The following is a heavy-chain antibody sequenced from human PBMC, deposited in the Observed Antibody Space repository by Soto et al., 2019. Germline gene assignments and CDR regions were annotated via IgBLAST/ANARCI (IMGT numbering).Heavy chain of an antibody. Sequence: ASVKVSCKASGYTFTSYYIHWVRQAPGQGLEWMGIINPSGGSTSYAQKFQGRVTMTRDTSTSIVYMELSSLRSEDTAVYYCARGAYYYDSSGYNWFDPWGQGTLVTVSA. CDR2: INPSGGST. CDR1: GYTFTSYY. CDR3: ARGAYYYDSSGYNWFDP. J-gene: IGHJ5*02. V-gene: IGHV1-46*03. D-gene: IGHD3-22*01.